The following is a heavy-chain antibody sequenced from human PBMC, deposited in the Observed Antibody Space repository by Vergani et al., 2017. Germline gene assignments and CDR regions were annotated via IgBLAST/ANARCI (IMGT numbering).Heavy chain of an antibody. CDR2: IYLDDDK. V-gene: IGHV2-5*02. D-gene: IGHD7-27*01. CDR1: GFSLSTSGVA. CDR3: AHRRRGDSGHVGDNWFDP. J-gene: IGHJ5*02. Sequence: QITLKESGPTLVKPTQTLTLTCTFSGFSLSTSGVAVGWIRQPPGKALEWLALIYLDDDKRYSPSLKSRLTITEDTSKNQVVLTMTIMDPVDTATYYYAHRRRGDSGHVGDNWFDPWGQGTLVTVSS.